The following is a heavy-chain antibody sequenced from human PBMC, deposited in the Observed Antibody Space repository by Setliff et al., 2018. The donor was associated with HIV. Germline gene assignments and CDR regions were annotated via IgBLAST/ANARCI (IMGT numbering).Heavy chain of an antibody. Sequence: PSETLSLTCTVSGGSISGHYWSWIRQPPGRGLEWIGYIYSSGSTNFNPPLQSRVTISVDTSKDQFSLKLSSVTAADTAVYYCARDFSTYYSIDSWGQGTLVTVSS. V-gene: IGHV4-4*09. J-gene: IGHJ4*02. CDR1: GGSISGHY. D-gene: IGHD3-22*01. CDR3: ARDFSTYYSIDS. CDR2: IYSSGST.